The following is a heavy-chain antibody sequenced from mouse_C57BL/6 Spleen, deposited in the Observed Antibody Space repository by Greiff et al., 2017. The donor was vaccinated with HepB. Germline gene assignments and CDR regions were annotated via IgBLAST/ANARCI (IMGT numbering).Heavy chain of an antibody. Sequence: DVKLQESVAELVRPGASVKLSCTASGFNITNSYMHWVKQRPEQGLEWIGRIDPANGNTKYAPKFQGKATITADTSSNTAYLQLSSLTSEDAAIYYCASEGESYDDYWGQGTTLTVSS. D-gene: IGHD3-3*01. CDR1: GFNITNSY. CDR2: IDPANGNT. V-gene: IGHV14-3*01. J-gene: IGHJ2*01. CDR3: ASEGESYDDY.